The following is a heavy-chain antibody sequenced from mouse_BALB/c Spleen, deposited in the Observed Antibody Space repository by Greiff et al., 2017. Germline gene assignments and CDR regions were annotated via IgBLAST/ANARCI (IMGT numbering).Heavy chain of an antibody. CDR2: IWSGGST. Sequence: VQLQQSGPGLVQPSQSLSITCTVSGFSLTSYGVHWVRQSPGKGLEWLGVIWSGGSTDYNAAFISRLSISKDNSKSQVFFKMNSLQANDTAIYYCARNFYYGNYYAYYFDYWGQGTTLTVSS. V-gene: IGHV2-2*02. CDR3: ARNFYYGNYYAYYFDY. D-gene: IGHD2-1*01. J-gene: IGHJ2*01. CDR1: GFSLTSYG.